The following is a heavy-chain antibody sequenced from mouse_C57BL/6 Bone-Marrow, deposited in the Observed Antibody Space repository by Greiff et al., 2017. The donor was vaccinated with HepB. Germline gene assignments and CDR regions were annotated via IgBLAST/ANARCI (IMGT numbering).Heavy chain of an antibody. CDR3: ARLDGYYLHWYFDV. D-gene: IGHD2-3*01. CDR1: GFTFSSYG. Sequence: EVHLVESGGDLVKPGGSLKLSCAASGFTFSSYGMSWVRQTPDKRLEWVATISSGGSYTYYPDSVKGRFTISRDNAKNTLYLQMSSLKSEDTAMYYCARLDGYYLHWYFDVWGTGTTVTVSS. J-gene: IGHJ1*03. V-gene: IGHV5-6*01. CDR2: ISSGGSYT.